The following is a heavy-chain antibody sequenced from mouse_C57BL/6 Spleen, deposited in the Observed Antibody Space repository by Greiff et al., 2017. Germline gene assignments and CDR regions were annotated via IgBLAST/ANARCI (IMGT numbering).Heavy chain of an antibody. J-gene: IGHJ2*01. Sequence: VQLQQPGAELVRPGSSVKLSCKASGYTFTSYWMHWVKQRPIQGLEGIGNIDPSDSDTHYNQKFKDKATLTVDKSSSTAYMQLSSLTSEDSAVYYCARGRSPYYFDYWGQGTTLTVAS. CDR3: ARGRSPYYFDY. CDR1: GYTFTSYW. CDR2: IDPSDSDT. V-gene: IGHV1-52*01.